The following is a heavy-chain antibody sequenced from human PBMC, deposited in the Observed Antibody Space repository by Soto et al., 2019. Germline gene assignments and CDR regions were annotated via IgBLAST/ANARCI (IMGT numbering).Heavy chain of an antibody. D-gene: IGHD6-13*01. CDR1: GGSVSSGSYY. CDR2: IYYSGST. V-gene: IGHV4-61*01. Sequence: QVQLQESGPGLVKPSETLSLTCTVSGGSVSSGSYYWSWIRQPPGKGLEWIGYIYYSGSTNYNPSLKSRVTSSVDTSKNQFFLKLSSVTAADTAVYYCASRNYIAAAGMGGDWGQGTLVTVSS. CDR3: ASRNYIAAAGMGGD. J-gene: IGHJ4*02.